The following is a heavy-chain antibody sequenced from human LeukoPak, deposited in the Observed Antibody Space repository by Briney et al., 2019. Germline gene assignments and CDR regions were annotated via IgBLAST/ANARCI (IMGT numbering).Heavy chain of an antibody. J-gene: IGHJ6*02. D-gene: IGHD2-2*01. CDR1: GFTFSSYS. CDR3: ARVEDCSSTSCYRFVYYYYGMDV. V-gene: IGHV3-48*02. CDR2: ISSSSSTI. Sequence: GGSLRLSCAASGFTFSSYSMNWVRQAPGKGLESVSYISSSSSTIYYADSVKGRFTISRDNAKNSLYLQMNSLRDEDTAVYYCARVEDCSSTSCYRFVYYYYGMDVWGQGTTVTVSS.